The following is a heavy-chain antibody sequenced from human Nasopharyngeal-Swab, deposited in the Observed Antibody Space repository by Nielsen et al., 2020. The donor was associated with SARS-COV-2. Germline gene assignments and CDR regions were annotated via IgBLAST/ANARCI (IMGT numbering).Heavy chain of an antibody. J-gene: IGHJ6*03. Sequence: SQTLSLTCAVSGYSISSDNYWAWIRQSSGKGLEWIGSVYHSGSTYYNPSLKSRATIPVDTSNNQFSLKLTSVTAADTAVYYCGRHGAGTGGNRVYYYYYVNVWGKGTTVTVSS. D-gene: IGHD1-1*01. CDR1: GYSISSDNY. V-gene: IGHV4-38-2*01. CDR3: GRHGAGTGGNRVYYYYYVNV. CDR2: VYHSGST.